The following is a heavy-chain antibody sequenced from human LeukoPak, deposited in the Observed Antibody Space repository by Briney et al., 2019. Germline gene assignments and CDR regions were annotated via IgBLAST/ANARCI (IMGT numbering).Heavy chain of an antibody. CDR3: ARVLVGNGRHYDFWSGYRKRSYYFDY. J-gene: IGHJ4*02. Sequence: HGASVKVSCKASGYTFTSYDINWVRQATGQGLESMGWMNPNSGNTGYAQKFQGRVTMTRNTSISTAYMELSSLRSEDTAVYYCARVLVGNGRHYDFWSGYRKRSYYFDYWGQGTLVTVSS. D-gene: IGHD3-3*01. CDR1: GYTFTSYD. CDR2: MNPNSGNT. V-gene: IGHV1-8*02.